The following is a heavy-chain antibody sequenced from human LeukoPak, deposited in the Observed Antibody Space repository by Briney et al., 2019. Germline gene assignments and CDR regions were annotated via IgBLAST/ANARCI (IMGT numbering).Heavy chain of an antibody. V-gene: IGHV3-23*01. D-gene: IGHD2-2*01. CDR1: GFTFSNYA. CDR3: AKSVFGVVVVPAAAE. J-gene: IGHJ4*02. CDR2: ISGSGDST. Sequence: GGSLRLSCAASGFTFSNYAMSWVRQAPGKGLEWVSGISGSGDSTYYADSVKGRFTIPRDNSKNTLYLQMNSLSAEDTAVYYCAKSVFGVVVVPAAAEWGQGTLVTVSS.